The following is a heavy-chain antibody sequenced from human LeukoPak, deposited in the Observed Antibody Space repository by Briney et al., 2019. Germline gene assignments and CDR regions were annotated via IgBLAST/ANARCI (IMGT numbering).Heavy chain of an antibody. Sequence: GGSLRLSCAASGFSFSNYGMHWVRQPQGKGLGRVAFIGYDGSKKYYGDSVKGRFTISRDNSKNTLHLQMNSLRAEDTAVYYCARDKRRWELLQGLDYWGQGTLVTVSS. V-gene: IGHV3-30*02. CDR2: IGYDGSKK. CDR1: GFSFSNYG. CDR3: ARDKRRWELLQGLDY. J-gene: IGHJ4*02. D-gene: IGHD1-26*01.